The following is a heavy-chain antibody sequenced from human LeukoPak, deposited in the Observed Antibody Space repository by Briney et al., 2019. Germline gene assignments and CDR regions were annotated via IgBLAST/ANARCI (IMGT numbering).Heavy chain of an antibody. D-gene: IGHD1-26*01. CDR2: VYPGASDT. V-gene: IGHV5-51*01. CDR3: ARRVDSYWFFDY. CDR1: GYSFTNYW. J-gene: IGHJ4*02. Sequence: GESLKISCKGSGYSFTNYWIGWVRQMPGKGLEWMGLVYPGASDTRYIPSFQGQVTISADKSINNAYLQWSSLKASDTAMYYCARRVDSYWFFDYWGQGTLVTVSS.